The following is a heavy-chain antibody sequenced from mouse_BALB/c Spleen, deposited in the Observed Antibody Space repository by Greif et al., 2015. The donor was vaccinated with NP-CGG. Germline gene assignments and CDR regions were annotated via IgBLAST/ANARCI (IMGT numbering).Heavy chain of an antibody. CDR2: INPYSDGT. Sequence: VQLKESGPELVKPGASVKMSCKASGYTFTSYVMHWVKQKPGRGLEWIGYINPYSDGTKYNEKFKGKATPTSDKSSSTAYMELSSLTSEDSAVYYCARGDYDRVFDYWGQGTTLTVSS. CDR1: GYTFTSYV. V-gene: IGHV1-14*01. CDR3: ARGDYDRVFDY. D-gene: IGHD2-4*01. J-gene: IGHJ2*01.